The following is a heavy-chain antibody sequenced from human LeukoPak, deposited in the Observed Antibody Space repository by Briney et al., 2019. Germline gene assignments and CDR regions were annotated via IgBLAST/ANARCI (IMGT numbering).Heavy chain of an antibody. CDR3: ARGVYVDY. V-gene: IGHV4-34*01. CDR1: GGSFSGYY. CDR2: INHSGST. J-gene: IGHJ4*02. Sequence: PSETLSLTCAVYGGSFSGYYWSWIRQPPGKGLEWIGEINHSGSTNYNPSLKSRVTISVDTSKNQFSLKLSSVTAADTAVYYRARGVYVDYWGQGTLVTVSS.